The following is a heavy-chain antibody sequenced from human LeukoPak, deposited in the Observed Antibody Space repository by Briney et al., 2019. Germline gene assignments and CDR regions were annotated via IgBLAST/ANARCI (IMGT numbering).Heavy chain of an antibody. J-gene: IGHJ6*03. V-gene: IGHV4-38-2*01. CDR1: GYSISSGYY. CDR2: IYPSGNT. Sequence: SETLSLTCAVSGYSISSGYYWGWLRQPPGKGLEWIGNIYPSGNTYYNPSLKSRVTISLDTSKNQFSLKLSSVTAADTAVYYCARLTVRGPSYMDVWGKGTTVTVSS. D-gene: IGHD3-10*01. CDR3: ARLTVRGPSYMDV.